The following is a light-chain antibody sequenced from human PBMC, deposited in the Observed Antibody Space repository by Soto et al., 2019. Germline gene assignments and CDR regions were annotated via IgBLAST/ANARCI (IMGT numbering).Light chain of an antibody. J-gene: IGKJ1*01. CDR3: QQYSAYPET. Sequence: DIQMTQSPSTLSASVGDRVTITCLASQSISYWLAWYQQKPGKAPSLLIYEASRLGTAFPSRFSRSASGTEFTRTINNLQPDDSAASYCQQYSAYPETFGLGTKVEIK. V-gene: IGKV1-5*03. CDR2: EAS. CDR1: QSISYW.